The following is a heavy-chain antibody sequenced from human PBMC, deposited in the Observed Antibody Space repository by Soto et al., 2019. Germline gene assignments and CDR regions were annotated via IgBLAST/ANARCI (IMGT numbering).Heavy chain of an antibody. Sequence: APVQVSCEESFYIFTSYGISWVRQAPRQGLEWMGCISAYNGNTNYAQKLQGRVTMTTDTSTSTAYMELSSLRSEDTAVYYCARVRRNTVTTLYYFDYWGQGNRVTVSS. V-gene: IGHV1-18*01. D-gene: IGHD4-17*01. CDR3: ARVRRNTVTTLYYFDY. CDR2: ISAYNGNT. CDR1: FYIFTSYG. J-gene: IGHJ4*02.